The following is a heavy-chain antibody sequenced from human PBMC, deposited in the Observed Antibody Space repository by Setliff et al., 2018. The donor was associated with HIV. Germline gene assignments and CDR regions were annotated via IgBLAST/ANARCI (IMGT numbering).Heavy chain of an antibody. CDR3: ARDVRDGFEEWFSTLDDGMDV. CDR2: INPHTGVT. J-gene: IGHJ6*02. V-gene: IGHV1-2*02. D-gene: IGHD3-3*01. CDR1: GYIFIRYY. Sequence: ASVKVSCKTSGYIFIRYYIFWVRQAPGQGLEWMGNINPHTGVTRYAEKFQGRVTMTGDTSISTIYMEPSRLRSDDTAVYYCARDVRDGFEEWFSTLDDGMDVWGQGTTVTVSS.